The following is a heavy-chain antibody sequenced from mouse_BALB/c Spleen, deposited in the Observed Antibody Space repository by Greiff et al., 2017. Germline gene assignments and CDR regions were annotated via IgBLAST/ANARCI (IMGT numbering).Heavy chain of an antibody. CDR3: ARMDGYDVWYFDV. CDR1: GYSITSGYY. D-gene: IGHD2-2*01. CDR2: ISYDGSN. V-gene: IGHV3-6*02. J-gene: IGHJ1*01. Sequence: ESGPGLVKPSQSLSLTCSVTGYSITSGYYWNWIRQFPGNKLEWMGYISYDGSNNYNPSLKNRISITRDTSKNQFFLKLNSVTTEDTATYYCARMDGYDVWYFDVWGAGTTVTVSS.